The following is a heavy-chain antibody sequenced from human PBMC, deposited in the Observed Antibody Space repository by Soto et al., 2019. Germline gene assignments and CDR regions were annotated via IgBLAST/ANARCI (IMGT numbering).Heavy chain of an antibody. J-gene: IGHJ6*02. CDR3: ARLVVVPHCSGGSCYSYYYGMDV. V-gene: IGHV4-59*01. CDR1: GGSISSYY. Sequence: QVQLQESGPGLVKPSETLPLTCTVSGGSISSYYWSWIRQPPGKGLEWIGYIYYSGSTNYNPSLKSRVTISVDTSKNQFSLKLSSVTAADTAVYYCARLVVVPHCSGGSCYSYYYGMDVWGQGTTVTVSS. CDR2: IYYSGST. D-gene: IGHD2-15*01.